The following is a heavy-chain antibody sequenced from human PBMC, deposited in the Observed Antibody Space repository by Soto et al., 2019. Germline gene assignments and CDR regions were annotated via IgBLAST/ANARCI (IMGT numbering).Heavy chain of an antibody. CDR1: GYSFTSYW. V-gene: IGHV5-51*01. Sequence: GESLKISCKGSGYSFTSYWIGWVRQMPGKGLEWMGIIYPGDSDTRYSPSFQGQVTISADKSISTAYLQWSSLKASDTAMYYCARLEYGKLFRRGSGMDVWGQGTTVTVSS. CDR2: IYPGDSDT. D-gene: IGHD1-1*01. CDR3: ARLEYGKLFRRGSGMDV. J-gene: IGHJ6*02.